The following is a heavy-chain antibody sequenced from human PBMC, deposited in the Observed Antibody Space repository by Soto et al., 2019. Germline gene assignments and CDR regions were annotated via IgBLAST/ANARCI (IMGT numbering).Heavy chain of an antibody. CDR3: ARAQHWLGKYXFDY. CDR2: ISSSSSYI. CDR1: GFTFSSYS. D-gene: IGHD6-19*01. Sequence: PGGSLRLSCAASGFTFSSYSMNWVRQAPGKGLEWVSSISSSSSYIYYADSVKGRFTISRDNAKNSLYLQMNSLRAEDTAVYYCARAQHWLGKYXFDYWAQGTLVTVSS. J-gene: IGHJ4*02. V-gene: IGHV3-21*01.